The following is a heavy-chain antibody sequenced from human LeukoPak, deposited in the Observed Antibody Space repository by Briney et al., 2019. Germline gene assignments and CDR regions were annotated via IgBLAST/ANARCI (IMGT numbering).Heavy chain of an antibody. CDR3: ANEYYYDSSGYYSFHY. J-gene: IGHJ4*02. V-gene: IGHV3-30*02. D-gene: IGHD3-22*01. CDR2: IRYDGSNK. CDR1: GFTFSSYG. Sequence: GGSLRLSCAASGFTFSSYGMHWVRQAPGKWLEWVAFIRYDGSNKYYADSVKGRFTISRDNSKNTLYLQMNSLRAEDTAVYYCANEYYYDSSGYYSFHYWGQGTLVTVSS.